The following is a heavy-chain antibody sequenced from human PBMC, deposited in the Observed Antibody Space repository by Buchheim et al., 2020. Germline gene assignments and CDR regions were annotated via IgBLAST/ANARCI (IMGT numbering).Heavy chain of an antibody. CDR1: GFTFSSYG. J-gene: IGHJ6*03. Sequence: QVQLVESGGGVVQPGRSLRLSCAASGFTFSSYGMHWVRQAPGKGLEWVAVIWYDGSNKYYADSVKGRFTISRDNSKNTLYLQMSSLRAEDTSVYYCARDWAVSHYYYYYYMDVWGKGTT. D-gene: IGHD3-16*01. V-gene: IGHV3-33*01. CDR2: IWYDGSNK. CDR3: ARDWAVSHYYYYYYMDV.